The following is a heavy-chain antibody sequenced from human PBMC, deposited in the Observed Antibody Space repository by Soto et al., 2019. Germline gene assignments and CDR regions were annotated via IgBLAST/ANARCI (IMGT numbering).Heavy chain of an antibody. J-gene: IGHJ4*02. CDR3: ARAQAVWGLGEYYFDY. CDR1: GGSTSSYY. Sequence: SETLFLTCTVSGGSTSSYYWSWIRQPPGKGLEWIGYIYYSGSTNYNPSLKSRVTISVDTSKNQFSLKLSSVTAADTAVYYCARAQAVWGLGEYYFDYWGRGTLVTVSS. D-gene: IGHD3-16*01. V-gene: IGHV4-59*01. CDR2: IYYSGST.